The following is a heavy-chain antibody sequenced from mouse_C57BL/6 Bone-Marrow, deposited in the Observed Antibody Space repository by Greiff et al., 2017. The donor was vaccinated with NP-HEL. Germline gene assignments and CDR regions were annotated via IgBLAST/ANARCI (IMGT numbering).Heavy chain of an antibody. CDR1: GFTFTDYY. V-gene: IGHV7-3*01. D-gene: IGHD1-1*01. J-gene: IGHJ2*01. CDR2: IRNKANGYTT. CDR3: ARYGYYGSEFDY. Sequence: EVQLQESGGGLVQPGGSLSLSCAASGFTFTDYYMSWVRQPPGKALEWLGFIRNKANGYTTEYSASVKGRFTISRDNSQSILYLQMNALRAEDSATYYCARYGYYGSEFDYWGQGTTLTVSS.